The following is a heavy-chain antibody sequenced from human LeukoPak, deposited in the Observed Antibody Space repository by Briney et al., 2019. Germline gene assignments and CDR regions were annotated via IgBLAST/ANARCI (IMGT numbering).Heavy chain of an antibody. CDR3: ARRSWGSLRYFEYYMDV. D-gene: IGHD3-9*01. Sequence: PSETLSLTCTVSGGSISNSNYYWGWMRQPPGKGLEMEWIGSIYYTGTTYYKSSLNSRVIISVDTSKNQFSLKLSSVTAADTAVYYCARRSWGSLRYFEYYMDVWGKGTTVTVSS. V-gene: IGHV4-39*01. CDR1: GGSISNSNYY. CDR2: IYYTGTT. J-gene: IGHJ6*03.